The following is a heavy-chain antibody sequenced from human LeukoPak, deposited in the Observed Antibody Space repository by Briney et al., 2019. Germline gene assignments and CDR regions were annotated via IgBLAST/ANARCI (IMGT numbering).Heavy chain of an antibody. J-gene: IGHJ3*02. V-gene: IGHV3-7*01. Sequence: GGSLRLSCAASAFTFRNFWMSWVRQAPGRGLEWVANIKEDGSEKYYVDSVRGRFTFSRDNAKNSLYLRMDSLRAEDTAVYYCARVAATTAAFDIWAKGQWSPSLQ. CDR1: AFTFRNFW. CDR2: IKEDGSEK. CDR3: ARVAATTAAFDI. D-gene: IGHD1-26*01.